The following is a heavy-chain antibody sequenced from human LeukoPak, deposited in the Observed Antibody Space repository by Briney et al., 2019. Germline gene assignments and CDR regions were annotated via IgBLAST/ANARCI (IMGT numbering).Heavy chain of an antibody. CDR2: INPSGGST. D-gene: IGHD6-13*01. V-gene: IGHV1-46*01. J-gene: IGHJ4*02. CDR1: GYTFTSYY. CDR3: ARDVHPYSNPVRRPLRSSWPDY. Sequence: GASVKVSCKASGYTFTSYYMHWVRQAPGQGLEWMGIINPSGGSTSYAQKFQGRVTMTRDTSTSTVYMELSSLRSEDTAVYYCARDVHPYSNPVRRPLRSSWPDYWGQGTLVTVSS.